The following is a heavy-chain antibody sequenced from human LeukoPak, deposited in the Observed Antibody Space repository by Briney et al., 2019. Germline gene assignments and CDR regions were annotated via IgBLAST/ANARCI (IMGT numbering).Heavy chain of an antibody. V-gene: IGHV1-2*02. Sequence: ASGKVSCKASGYTFTGYYIHWVRQAPGQGLEWMGWINPNSGGTKYAQKFQGRVTMTRDTSISTAYIDLSRLTSDDTAVYYCASGGYYDPNYFDYWGQGTLVTVSS. CDR3: ASGGYYDPNYFDY. CDR2: INPNSGGT. CDR1: GYTFTGYY. D-gene: IGHD3-3*01. J-gene: IGHJ4*02.